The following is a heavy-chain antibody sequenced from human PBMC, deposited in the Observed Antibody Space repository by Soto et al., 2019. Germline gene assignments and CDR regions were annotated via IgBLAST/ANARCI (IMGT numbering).Heavy chain of an antibody. CDR3: ARGTALRMNMNWFDP. J-gene: IGHJ5*02. V-gene: IGHV4-30-4*01. Sequence: PSETLSLTCTVSGGSISSADFYWSWIRQHSGQGLEWLGYIYYTGSTYYNPSLKSRLTISVDTSKNRFSLKLSSVTAADTAVYYCARGTALRMNMNWFDPWGQGTLVTVSS. CDR1: GGSISSADFY. CDR2: IYYTGST.